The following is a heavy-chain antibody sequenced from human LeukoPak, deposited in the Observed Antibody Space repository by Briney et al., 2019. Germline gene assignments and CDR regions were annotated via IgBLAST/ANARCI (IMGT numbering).Heavy chain of an antibody. J-gene: IGHJ4*02. V-gene: IGHV1-18*01. Sequence: APVKVSCKASGYTFTSYGISWVRQAPGQGLEWMGWISAYNGNTNYAQKLQGRVTMTTDTSTSTAYMELRSLRSDDTAVYYCARAHSSGYYYAYWGQGTLVTVSS. CDR1: GYTFTSYG. D-gene: IGHD3-22*01. CDR3: ARAHSSGYYYAY. CDR2: ISAYNGNT.